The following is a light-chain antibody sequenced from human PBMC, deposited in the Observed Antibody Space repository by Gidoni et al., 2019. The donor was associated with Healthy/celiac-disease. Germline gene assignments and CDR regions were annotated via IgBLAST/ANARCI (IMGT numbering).Light chain of an antibody. Sequence: SSELTQDPAVSVALGQTVRITCQGDSLRSYYASWYQQKPGQAPVLVIYGKNNRPSGIPDRFSGSSSGNTSSLTITGAQAEDGADYYCNSRDSSGTHVVFGGGTKLTVL. V-gene: IGLV3-19*01. J-gene: IGLJ2*01. CDR3: NSRDSSGTHVV. CDR1: SLRSYY. CDR2: GKN.